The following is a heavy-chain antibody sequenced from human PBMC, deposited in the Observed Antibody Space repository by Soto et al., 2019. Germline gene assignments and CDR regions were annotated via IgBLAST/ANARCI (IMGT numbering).Heavy chain of an antibody. V-gene: IGHV1-69*13. Sequence: SVKVSCKASGGTFSSYAISWVRQAPGQGLEWMGGIIPIFGTANYAQKFQGRVTITADESTSTAYMELSSLRSEDTAVYYCARVSSSWSDYYYGMDVWGQGTTVNVSS. CDR2: IIPIFGTA. J-gene: IGHJ6*02. CDR1: GGTFSSYA. D-gene: IGHD6-13*01. CDR3: ARVSSSWSDYYYGMDV.